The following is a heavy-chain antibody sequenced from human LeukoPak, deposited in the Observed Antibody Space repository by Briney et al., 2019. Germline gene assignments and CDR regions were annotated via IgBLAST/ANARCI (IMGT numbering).Heavy chain of an antibody. V-gene: IGHV3-30*18. D-gene: IGHD6-19*01. Sequence: GRSLRLSCAAAGFICSNHGMPWVRQAPGKGLEWVAMISYNGNSQQYVDSVKGRFTISRDTSKNTVYLQMSSLRPEDSAMYYCAKDLYGSGWYNYFDPWGQGTLVTVSS. CDR2: ISYNGNSQ. CDR3: AKDLYGSGWYNYFDP. CDR1: GFICSNHG. J-gene: IGHJ5*02.